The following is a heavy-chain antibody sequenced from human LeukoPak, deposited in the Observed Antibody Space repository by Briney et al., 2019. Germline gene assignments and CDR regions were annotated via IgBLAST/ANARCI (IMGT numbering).Heavy chain of an antibody. CDR1: GYTFTTYG. Sequence: GASVRVSCTASGYTFTTYGISWVRQAPGQGREWMGWISAYNGNTNYAQKLQGRVTMTTDTSTSTAYMELRSLRSDDTAVYYCARDWDCSSTSCYTEEGWFDPWGQGTLVTVSS. V-gene: IGHV1-18*01. D-gene: IGHD2-2*02. CDR2: ISAYNGNT. CDR3: ARDWDCSSTSCYTEEGWFDP. J-gene: IGHJ5*02.